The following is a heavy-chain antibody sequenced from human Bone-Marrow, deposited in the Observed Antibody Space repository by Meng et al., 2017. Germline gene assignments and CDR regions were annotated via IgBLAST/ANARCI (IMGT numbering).Heavy chain of an antibody. D-gene: IGHD3-10*01. CDR1: GFTFSSNW. CDR2: MNNDGSGT. J-gene: IGHJ5*02. CDR3: VRDVHHPWFS. Sequence: EVELVEAGGGLVAPGGALRLSCAASGFTFSSNWMHWVRQAPGKGIVWVACMNNDGSGTGYADSVKGRFTISRDNAKNTLYLQMNGLRAEDTAVYYCVRDVHHPWFSWGQGTLVTVSS. V-gene: IGHV3-74*01.